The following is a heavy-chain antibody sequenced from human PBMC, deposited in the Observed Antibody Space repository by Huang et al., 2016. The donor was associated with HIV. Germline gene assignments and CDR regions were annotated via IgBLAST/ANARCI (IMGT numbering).Heavy chain of an antibody. D-gene: IGHD3-10*01. CDR3: SRALYYHGSGSYSDY. CDR2: IYTSGST. Sequence: QVQLQESGPGLVKPLQTLSLTCTVSGDSIGSGGHYWSWIRLPPGKGLEWIGFIYTSGSTYHNRTLKSRVTISVDTSKNQFSLKLSSLTAADTAVYFCSRALYYHGSGSYSDYWGRGTLVTVSS. CDR1: GDSIGSGGHY. J-gene: IGHJ4*02. V-gene: IGHV4-30-4*08.